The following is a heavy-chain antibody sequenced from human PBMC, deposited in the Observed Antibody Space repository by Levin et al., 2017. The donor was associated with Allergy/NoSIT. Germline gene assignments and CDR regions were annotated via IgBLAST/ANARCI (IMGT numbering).Heavy chain of an antibody. CDR2: IKPDESGK. D-gene: IGHD3-3*01. V-gene: IGHV3-7*01. J-gene: IGHJ4*02. CDR3: ARDFWNAYDY. Sequence: GGSLRLSCAVSGLTFSTAWMSWVRQAPGKGLEWVAKIKPDESGKYYVDSVKGRFTISRDNAKNSLYLQMNSLRAEDTAVYYCARDFWNAYDYWGQGALVTVSS. CDR1: GLTFSTAW.